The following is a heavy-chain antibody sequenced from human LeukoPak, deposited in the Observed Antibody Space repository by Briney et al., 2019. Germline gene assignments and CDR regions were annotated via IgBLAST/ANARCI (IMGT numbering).Heavy chain of an antibody. J-gene: IGHJ4*02. CDR3: ARAPNPHLILTGYYFGDY. CDR1: GFSVTNNY. Sequence: GGSLRLSCAVSGFSVTNNYMSWVRQAPGKGLEWVSVFYVGGATYYADSVKGRFTISRDNSENTLYLQMNSLRAEDTAMYYCARAPNPHLILTGYYFGDYWGQGTLVTVSS. D-gene: IGHD3-9*01. V-gene: IGHV3-53*05. CDR2: FYVGGAT.